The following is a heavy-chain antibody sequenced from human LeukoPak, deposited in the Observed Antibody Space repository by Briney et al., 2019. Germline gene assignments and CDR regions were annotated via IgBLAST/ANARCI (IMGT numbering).Heavy chain of an antibody. D-gene: IGHD3-9*01. V-gene: IGHV3-48*03. CDR2: ISSSGSTI. CDR1: GFTFSSYE. J-gene: IGHJ4*02. Sequence: GGSLRLSCAASGFTFSSYEMNWVRRAPGKGLEWVSYISSSGSTIYYADSVKGRFTISRDNAKNSLYLQMNSLRAEDTAVYYCARDPYLRHFDYFDYWGQGTLVTVSS. CDR3: ARDPYLRHFDYFDY.